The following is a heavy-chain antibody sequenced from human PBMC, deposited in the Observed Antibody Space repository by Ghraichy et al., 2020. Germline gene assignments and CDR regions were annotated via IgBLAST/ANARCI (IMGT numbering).Heavy chain of an antibody. V-gene: IGHV1-24*01. D-gene: IGHD5-18*01. CDR2: FDPEDGET. CDR3: ATERNVDTAMPHFDY. J-gene: IGHJ4*02. Sequence: ASVKVSCKVSGYTLTELSMHWVRQAPDKGLAWMGGFDPEDGETIYAQKFQGRVTMTEDTSTDTAYMELSSLRSEDTAVYYCATERNVDTAMPHFDYWGQGTLVTVSS. CDR1: GYTLTELS.